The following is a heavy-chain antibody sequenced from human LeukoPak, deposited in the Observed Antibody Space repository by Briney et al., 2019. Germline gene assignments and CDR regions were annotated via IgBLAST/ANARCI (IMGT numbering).Heavy chain of an antibody. J-gene: IGHJ5*02. Sequence: GGALRLSCAASGFIFNNYGLIWVRQAPGKGLEWVSAISNDGGGTNYADFVKGRFTISRDNSKNTLFLQMNSLRAEDMALYYCAQGSSGYFVDLWGQGTLVTVSS. CDR2: ISNDGGGT. CDR1: GFIFNNYG. D-gene: IGHD3-22*01. V-gene: IGHV3-23*01. CDR3: AQGSSGYFVDL.